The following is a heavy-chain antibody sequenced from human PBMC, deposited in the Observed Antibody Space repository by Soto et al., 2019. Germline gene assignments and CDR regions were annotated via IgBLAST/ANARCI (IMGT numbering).Heavy chain of an antibody. D-gene: IGHD2-21*01. CDR2: IIPIFGTA. CDR1: GGTFSSYA. CDR3: ARQEVVNHYYYYGMDV. Sequence: QVQLVQSGAEVKKPGSSVKVSCKASGGTFSSYAISWVRQAPGQGLEWMGGIIPIFGTANYAQKFKGRITVTAIESTGAADVESSSLSSSDTAVYDCARQEVVNHYYYYGMDVWGQGAPVTVCS. V-gene: IGHV1-69*01. J-gene: IGHJ6*02.